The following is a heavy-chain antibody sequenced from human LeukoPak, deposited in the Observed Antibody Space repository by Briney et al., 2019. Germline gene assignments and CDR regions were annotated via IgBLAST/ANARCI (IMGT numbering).Heavy chain of an antibody. CDR3: SRGLDSRKLGY. CDR1: GASFSSGDQY. Sequence: SETLSLTCTVSGASFSSGDQYWNWIRQRPGEGLEWIGSIHPSGTLYNNPSLESRVTISIDPSKNLFFLNLNSVLAAGTAVSFCSRGLDSRKLGYWGQGTLVTVSS. V-gene: IGHV4-31*03. J-gene: IGHJ4*02. CDR2: IHPSGTL. D-gene: IGHD3-22*01.